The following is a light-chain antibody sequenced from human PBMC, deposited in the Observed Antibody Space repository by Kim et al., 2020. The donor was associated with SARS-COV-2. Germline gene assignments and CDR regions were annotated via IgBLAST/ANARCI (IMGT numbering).Light chain of an antibody. V-gene: IGLV3-19*01. CDR2: GRN. J-gene: IGLJ2*01. Sequence: SSELTQDPVVSVALGQSVKITCQGDSLRSYYANWYQQKPGQAPALVVYGRNNRPAGIPDRFSVSYSGTTSSLTITGAQATDDSDYYCSSRDSTGNHVIFG. CDR3: SSRDSTGNHVI. CDR1: SLRSYY.